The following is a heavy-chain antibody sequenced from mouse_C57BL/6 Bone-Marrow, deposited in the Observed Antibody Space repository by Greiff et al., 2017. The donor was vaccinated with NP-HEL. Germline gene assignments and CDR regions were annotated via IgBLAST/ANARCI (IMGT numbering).Heavy chain of an antibody. J-gene: IGHJ4*01. D-gene: IGHD1-1*01. Sequence: VQLQQPGAELVKPGASVKLSCKASGYTFTSYWMHWVKQRPGRGLEWIGRIDPNSGGTKYNEKFKSEATLTVDKPSRTAYMQLSSLTSEDSAVYYCARGDYYGSSYVGDAMDYWGQGTSVTVSS. V-gene: IGHV1-72*01. CDR2: IDPNSGGT. CDR3: ARGDYYGSSYVGDAMDY. CDR1: GYTFTSYW.